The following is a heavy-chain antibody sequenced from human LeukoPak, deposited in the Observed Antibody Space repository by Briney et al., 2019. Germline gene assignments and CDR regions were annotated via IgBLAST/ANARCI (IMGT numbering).Heavy chain of an antibody. CDR2: IYTSGST. V-gene: IGHV4-4*07. Sequence: SETLSLTCTVSGGSISSYYWSWIRQPAGKGLEWIGRIYTSGSTNYNPSPKSRVTMSVDTSKNQSSLKLSSVTAADTAVYYCAREYSSSWSNWFDPWGQGTLVTVSS. CDR1: GGSISSYY. J-gene: IGHJ5*02. D-gene: IGHD6-13*01. CDR3: AREYSSSWSNWFDP.